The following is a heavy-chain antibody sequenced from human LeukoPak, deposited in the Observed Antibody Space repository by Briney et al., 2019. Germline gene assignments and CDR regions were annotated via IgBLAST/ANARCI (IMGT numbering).Heavy chain of an antibody. J-gene: IGHJ4*02. CDR3: ARDSGGYSYEI. V-gene: IGHV4-34*01. D-gene: IGHD5-18*01. CDR2: IDHSGST. Sequence: SETLSLTCAVYGGSFSGYYWSWIRQPPGKGLEWIGEIDHSGSTNYNPSLKSRVTISVDKSKNQFSLKLSSVTAADTAVYYCARDSGGYSYEIWGQGTLVTVSS. CDR1: GGSFSGYY.